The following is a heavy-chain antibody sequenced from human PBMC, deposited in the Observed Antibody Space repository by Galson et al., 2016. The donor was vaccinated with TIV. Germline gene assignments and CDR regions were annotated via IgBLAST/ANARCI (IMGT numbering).Heavy chain of an antibody. CDR2: ISDGGTT. CDR3: ARDRVIDATYYYYYYGMDV. Sequence: SLRPSCAASGLSVSINYLTWVRQAPGKGLEWVSLISDGGTTYYPDSVKGRFTISRDNSKNTLYLHMNGLRAEDTAIYYCARDRVIDATYYYYYYGMDVWGQGTAVTVSS. V-gene: IGHV3-66*02. CDR1: GLSVSINY. J-gene: IGHJ6*02. D-gene: IGHD2-15*01.